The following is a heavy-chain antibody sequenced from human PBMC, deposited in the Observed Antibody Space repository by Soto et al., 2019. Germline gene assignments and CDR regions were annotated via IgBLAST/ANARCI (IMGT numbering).Heavy chain of an antibody. Sequence: SSVKVSCKASGYSFTDYHIHWVRQAPGQGLEWLGRINPKSGGTSTAQKFQGWVTMTRDRSISTVYMELTRLRSDDTAVYFCARGHSTDCSNGVCSFFYNHEMDVWGQGTTVT. CDR1: GYSFTDYH. CDR3: ARGHSTDCSNGVCSFFYNHEMDV. CDR2: INPKSGGT. D-gene: IGHD2-8*01. J-gene: IGHJ6*02. V-gene: IGHV1-2*04.